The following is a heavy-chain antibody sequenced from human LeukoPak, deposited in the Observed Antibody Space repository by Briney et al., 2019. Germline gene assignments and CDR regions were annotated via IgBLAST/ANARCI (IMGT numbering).Heavy chain of an antibody. J-gene: IGHJ4*02. Sequence: GGSLRLSCAASGFTFSSYEMNWVRQAPGKGLEWVSYISSSGSTIYYADSVKGRFTISRDNAKNSLYLQMNSLRAEDTAVYYCARALAVAGTGLDYWGQGTLVTVSS. CDR2: ISSSGSTI. V-gene: IGHV3-48*03. D-gene: IGHD6-19*01. CDR3: ARALAVAGTGLDY. CDR1: GFTFSSYE.